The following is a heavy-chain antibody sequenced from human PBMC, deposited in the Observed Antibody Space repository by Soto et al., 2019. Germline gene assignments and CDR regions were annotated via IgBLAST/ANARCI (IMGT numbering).Heavy chain of an antibody. D-gene: IGHD6-19*01. CDR1: GYTFINYG. Sequence: SVKVSCKGSGYTFINYGITWVRQAPGQGLEWMGWISAYNGSTKYVQQFQGRVTMTTDVSTGTSYMELRSLRSDDTAVYYCARLYSSGWNSFDPWGQGTQVTVSS. V-gene: IGHV1-18*01. CDR2: ISAYNGST. CDR3: ARLYSSGWNSFDP. J-gene: IGHJ5*02.